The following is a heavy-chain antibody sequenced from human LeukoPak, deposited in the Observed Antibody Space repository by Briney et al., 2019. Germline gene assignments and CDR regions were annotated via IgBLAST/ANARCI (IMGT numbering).Heavy chain of an antibody. V-gene: IGHV3-23*01. D-gene: IGHD6-19*01. Sequence: GGSLRLSCAASGFTFSSYAMSWVRQAPGKGLAWVSAISGGGSSTYYADSVKGRFTISRDNSKKTLYLQMNSLRAEDTAVYYCAKSHSSGWTPFDYWGQGALVTVSS. J-gene: IGHJ4*02. CDR2: ISGGGSST. CDR3: AKSHSSGWTPFDY. CDR1: GFTFSSYA.